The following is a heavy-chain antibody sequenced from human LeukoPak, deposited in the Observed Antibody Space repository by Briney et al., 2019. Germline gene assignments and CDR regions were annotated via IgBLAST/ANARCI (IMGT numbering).Heavy chain of an antibody. V-gene: IGHV3-30*18. Sequence: GGSLRLSCAASGFTFSSYGMHWVRQAPGKGLEWVAVISYDGSNKYYADSVKGRFTISRDNSKNTLYLQMNSLRAEDTAVYYCAKDRFAYYWGQGTLVTASS. J-gene: IGHJ4*02. CDR3: AKDRFAYY. CDR2: ISYDGSNK. CDR1: GFTFSSYG. D-gene: IGHD3-10*01.